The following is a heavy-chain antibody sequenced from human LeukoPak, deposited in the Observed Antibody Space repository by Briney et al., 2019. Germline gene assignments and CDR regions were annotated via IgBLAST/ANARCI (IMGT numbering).Heavy chain of an antibody. D-gene: IGHD5-12*01. Sequence: GGSLRLSCAASGFTFSSYSMNWVRQAPGKGLEWVSSISSSSSYIHYADSVRGRFTISRDNAKNSLFLQMNSLRGEDTAVYYCARNSAYDYWDWFDPWGQGTLVTVSS. J-gene: IGHJ5*02. CDR3: ARNSAYDYWDWFDP. CDR1: GFTFSSYS. CDR2: ISSSSSYI. V-gene: IGHV3-21*01.